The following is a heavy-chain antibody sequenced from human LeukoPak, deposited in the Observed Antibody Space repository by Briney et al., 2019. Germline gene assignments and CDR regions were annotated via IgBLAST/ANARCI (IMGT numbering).Heavy chain of an antibody. Sequence: ASVKVSCKASGYTFTSYAMHWVRQAPGQRLEWMGWINAGNGNTKYSQEFQGRVTITRDTSASTAYMELSSLRSEDMAVYYCARSLGAPNDAYYFDYWGQGTLVTVSS. V-gene: IGHV1-3*03. CDR1: GYTFTSYA. J-gene: IGHJ4*02. CDR2: INAGNGNT. CDR3: ARSLGAPNDAYYFDY. D-gene: IGHD2-8*01.